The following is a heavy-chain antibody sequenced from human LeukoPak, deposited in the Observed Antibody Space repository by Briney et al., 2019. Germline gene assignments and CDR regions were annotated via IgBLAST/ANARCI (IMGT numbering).Heavy chain of an antibody. Sequence: ASVTVSCKASGYTFTGYYMHWVRQAPGQGLEWMGWINPNNGGTNYAQKFQGRVTMTRDTSISTAYMELSRLRSDDTAVYYCARGVTMVRGVLGNWFDPWGQGTLVTVSS. CDR2: INPNNGGT. D-gene: IGHD3-10*01. CDR1: GYTFTGYY. CDR3: ARGVTMVRGVLGNWFDP. J-gene: IGHJ5*02. V-gene: IGHV1-2*02.